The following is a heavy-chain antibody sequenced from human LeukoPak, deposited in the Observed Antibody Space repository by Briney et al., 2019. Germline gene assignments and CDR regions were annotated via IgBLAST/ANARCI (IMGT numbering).Heavy chain of an antibody. CDR1: GYTFTGYY. D-gene: IGHD3-10*01. Sequence: ASVKVSCKASGYTFTGYYMHWVRQAPGQGLGWMGRINPNSGGTNYAQKFQGRVTMTRDTSISTAYMELSRLRSDDTAVYYCARDDHGSGSYSANHYFDYWGQGTLVTVSS. CDR2: INPNSGGT. J-gene: IGHJ4*02. CDR3: ARDDHGSGSYSANHYFDY. V-gene: IGHV1-2*06.